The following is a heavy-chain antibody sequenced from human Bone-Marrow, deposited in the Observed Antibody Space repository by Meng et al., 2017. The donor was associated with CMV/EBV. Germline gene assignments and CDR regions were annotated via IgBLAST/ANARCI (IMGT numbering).Heavy chain of an antibody. J-gene: IGHJ4*02. CDR2: ISSSGTTI. CDR3: ARGYSAYSGSYYFDY. Sequence: GESLKISCAASGFTFSRFEMNWVRQAPGKGLEWLSYISSSGTTIKYADSVKGRFTVSRDNAKNSVYLQMNSLRAEDTALYYCARGYSAYSGSYYFDYWGQGTLVTVSS. V-gene: IGHV3-48*03. CDR1: GFTFSRFE. D-gene: IGHD1-26*01.